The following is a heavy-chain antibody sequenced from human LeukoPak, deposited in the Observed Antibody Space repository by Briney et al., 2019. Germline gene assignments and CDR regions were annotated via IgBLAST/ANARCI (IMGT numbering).Heavy chain of an antibody. V-gene: IGHV3-21*04. J-gene: IGHJ4*02. CDR1: GFTFSSYS. CDR2: ISSSSSYT. Sequence: PGGSLRLSCAASGFTFSSYSMNWVRQAPGKGLEWVSSISSSSSYTYYADSVKGRFTISRDNSKNTLYLQMNSLRAEDTAVYYCAKASSGWYLYYFDYWGQGTLVTVSS. D-gene: IGHD6-19*01. CDR3: AKASSGWYLYYFDY.